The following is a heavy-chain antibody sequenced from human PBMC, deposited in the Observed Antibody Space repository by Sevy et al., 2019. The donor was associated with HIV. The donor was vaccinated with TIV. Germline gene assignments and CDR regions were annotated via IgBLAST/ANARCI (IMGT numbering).Heavy chain of an antibody. CDR2: IGTAGDT. Sequence: GGSLRLSCAASGFTFSSYDMHWVRQATGKGLEWVSAIGTAGDTYYPGSVKGRFTISRVNAKNSLYLQRNSLRAGDMAVYYCARGYCSGGSCYQKRYYYGMDVWGQGTTVTVSS. CDR3: ARGYCSGGSCYQKRYYYGMDV. V-gene: IGHV3-13*01. CDR1: GFTFSSYD. J-gene: IGHJ6*02. D-gene: IGHD2-15*01.